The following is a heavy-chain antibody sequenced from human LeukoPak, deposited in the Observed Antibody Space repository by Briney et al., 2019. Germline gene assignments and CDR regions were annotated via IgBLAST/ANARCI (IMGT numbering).Heavy chain of an antibody. CDR1: GFTFTTYW. D-gene: IGHD3-10*01. CDR2: IKQDGTEK. J-gene: IGHJ4*02. V-gene: IGHV3-7*01. CDR3: ARDTYGSGSYYNAPLDY. Sequence: GGSLRLSCAASGFTFTTYWMSWVRQAPGKGLEWVANIKQDGTEKYYVDSVKGRFTISRDNAKNSLYLQMNSLRVEDTAVYYCARDTYGSGSYYNAPLDYWGQGTLVTVSS.